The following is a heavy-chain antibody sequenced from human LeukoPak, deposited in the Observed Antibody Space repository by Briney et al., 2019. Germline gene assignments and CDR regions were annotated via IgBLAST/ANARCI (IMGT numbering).Heavy chain of an antibody. CDR3: ASQTYGDYADDAFDI. D-gene: IGHD4-17*01. CDR1: GYTFTSSG. J-gene: IGHJ3*02. CDR2: ISAYNGNT. Sequence: EASVKFSCKASGYTFTSSGISWVRQAPGQGLEWMGWISAYNGNTNYAQKLQGRFTMTTDTSTSTAYMELRSLRSDDTAVYYCASQTYGDYADDAFDIWGQGTMVTVSS. V-gene: IGHV1-18*01.